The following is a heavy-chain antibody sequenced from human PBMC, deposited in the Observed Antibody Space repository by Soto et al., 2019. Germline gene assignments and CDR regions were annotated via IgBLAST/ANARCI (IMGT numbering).Heavy chain of an antibody. V-gene: IGHV1-2*02. CDR2: INPNSGGT. D-gene: IGHD2-2*02. CDR3: ARDRCGTSCYRNWFDP. Sequence: VASVKVSCKASGYTFTGYYMHWVRQAPGQGLEWMGWINPNSGGTNYAQKFQGRVTMTRDTSISTAYMELSRLRSDDTAVYYCARDRCGTSCYRNWFDPWGQGTLVTVSS. J-gene: IGHJ5*02. CDR1: GYTFTGYY.